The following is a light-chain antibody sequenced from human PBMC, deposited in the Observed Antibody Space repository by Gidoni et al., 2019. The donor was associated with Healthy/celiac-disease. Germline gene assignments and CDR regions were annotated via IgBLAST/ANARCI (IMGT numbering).Light chain of an antibody. Sequence: DIQMTQSPSSLSASVGDRVTITCRASQGISNYLAWYQQKPGKVPKLLIYAASTLQSGVPSRFSGSGSGTDFTLTISSLQPEDVATYYCQKYNSAPQVSFXQXTKLXIK. V-gene: IGKV1-27*01. J-gene: IGKJ2*03. CDR3: QKYNSAPQVS. CDR2: AAS. CDR1: QGISNY.